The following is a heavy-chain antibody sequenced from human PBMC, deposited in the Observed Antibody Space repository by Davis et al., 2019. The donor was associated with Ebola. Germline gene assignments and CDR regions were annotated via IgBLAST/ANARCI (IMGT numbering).Heavy chain of an antibody. CDR2: ITPNSGYT. CDR1: GYTFTSYD. CDR3: ARGQIGYSGRFRFDS. J-gene: IGHJ4*02. D-gene: IGHD5-12*01. Sequence: ASVTVSCKASGYTFTSYDLSWVRQATGQGLEWMGWITPNSGYTGSAQKFQGRVTMTRNTSINTAYMELSGLTSEDTALYFCARGQIGYSGRFRFDSWGQGTLVTVSS. V-gene: IGHV1-8*01.